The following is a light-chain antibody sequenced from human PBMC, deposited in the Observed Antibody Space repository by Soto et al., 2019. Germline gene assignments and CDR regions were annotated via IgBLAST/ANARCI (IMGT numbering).Light chain of an antibody. CDR2: GAS. Sequence: EIVLTQSPGTLSLSPGERATLSCRASQSVNSNYLAWYQQKPGQAPRLLFSGASSRATGIPARFSGSGSGTEFTLTISSLQSEDFAVYYCQQYHNWWTFGQGTKVDIK. CDR3: QQYHNWWT. J-gene: IGKJ1*01. CDR1: QSVNSN. V-gene: IGKV3-15*01.